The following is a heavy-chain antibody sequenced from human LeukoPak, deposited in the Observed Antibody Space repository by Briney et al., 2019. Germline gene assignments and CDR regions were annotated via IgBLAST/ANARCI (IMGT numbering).Heavy chain of an antibody. CDR3: ARDQPLDYGVAGEASSDS. CDR2: ISSGGSTT. Sequence: GGSLRLSCAASGLTFRDYYMSWIRQAPGKGLEWISYISSGGSTTYYADSVKGRFTISRDNVKNSLYLQMNKLRAEDTAVYYCARDQPLDYGVAGEASSDSWGQGTLVTVSS. CDR1: GLTFRDYY. J-gene: IGHJ4*02. D-gene: IGHD4-17*01. V-gene: IGHV3-11*01.